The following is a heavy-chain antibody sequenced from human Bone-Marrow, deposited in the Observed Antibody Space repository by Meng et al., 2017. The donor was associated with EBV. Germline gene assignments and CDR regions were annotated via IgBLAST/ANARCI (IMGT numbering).Heavy chain of an antibody. Sequence: QGQLGQSGAEVKKPGASVKASCKASGYTFTDYFMYWVRLAPGQGPEWMGRINPKSGATNYAQKFQGRVTMTRDTSIDTVYMELTSLRSDDTAVYYCARERGSRYYWLDPWGQGTLVTVSS. V-gene: IGHV1-2*06. CDR2: INPKSGAT. J-gene: IGHJ5*02. D-gene: IGHD2-15*01. CDR3: ARERGSRYYWLDP. CDR1: GYTFTDYF.